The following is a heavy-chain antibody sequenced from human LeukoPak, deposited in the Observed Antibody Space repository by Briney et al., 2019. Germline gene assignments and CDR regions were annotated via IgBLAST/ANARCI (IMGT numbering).Heavy chain of an antibody. D-gene: IGHD6-13*01. V-gene: IGHV1-18*04. CDR3: ARPYSSSWYENMDV. J-gene: IGHJ6*03. CDR2: ISAYNGNT. CDR1: GYTFTGYY. Sequence: ASVKVSCKASGYTFTGYYMHWVRQAPGQGLEWMGWISAYNGNTNYAQKLQGRVTMTTDTSTSTAYMELSRLRSDDTAVYYCARPYSSSWYENMDVWGKGTTVTVSS.